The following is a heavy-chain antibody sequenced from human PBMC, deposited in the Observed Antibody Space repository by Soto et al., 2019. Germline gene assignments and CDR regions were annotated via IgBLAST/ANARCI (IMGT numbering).Heavy chain of an antibody. D-gene: IGHD3-22*01. CDR1: GGSISSYY. Sequence: PSETLSLTCTVSGGSISSYYWSWIRQPPGKGLEWIGYIYYSGSTNYNPSLKSRVTISVDTSKNQFSLKLSSVTAADTAVYYCARGPYYDSSGKLIDYWGQGTLVTVS. CDR3: ARGPYYDSSGKLIDY. J-gene: IGHJ4*02. V-gene: IGHV4-59*01. CDR2: IYYSGST.